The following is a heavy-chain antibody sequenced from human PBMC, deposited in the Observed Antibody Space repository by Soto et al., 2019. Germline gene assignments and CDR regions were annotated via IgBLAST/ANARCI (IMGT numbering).Heavy chain of an antibody. CDR2: IIPIFGTA. CDR3: ARAFMTTYYYYGMDV. Sequence: SVKVSCKASGYTFTSYGISWVRQAPGQGLEWMGGIIPIFGTANYAQKFQGRVTITADESTSTAYMEPSSLRSEDTAVYYCARAFMTTYYYYGMDVWGQGTTVTVSS. CDR1: GYTFTSYG. J-gene: IGHJ6*02. D-gene: IGHD4-17*01. V-gene: IGHV1-69*13.